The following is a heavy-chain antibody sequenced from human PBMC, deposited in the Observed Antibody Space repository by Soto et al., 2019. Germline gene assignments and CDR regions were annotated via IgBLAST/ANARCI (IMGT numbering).Heavy chain of an antibody. V-gene: IGHV3-23*01. Sequence: EVQLLESGGGLVQPGGSLRLSCAASGFTFNNYALSWVRQAPGKGLEWVSGITGSGTRTYYADSVKGRFTMSRDNSKNTVYLQMNTPASDVPAVDYCAGYVVAPAYSGEGTLVNVSS. J-gene: IGHJ4*02. CDR1: GFTFNNYA. D-gene: IGHD6-25*01. CDR2: ITGSGTRT. CDR3: AGYVVAPAY.